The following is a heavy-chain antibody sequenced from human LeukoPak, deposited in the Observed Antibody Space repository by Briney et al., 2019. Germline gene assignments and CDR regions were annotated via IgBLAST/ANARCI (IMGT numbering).Heavy chain of an antibody. CDR3: ARGEGCSSKSCYFDY. CDR2: INHGGST. Sequence: PSETLSLTCAVYGGSFSGYYWSWIRQPPGKGLEWMGEINHGGSTNYNPSLKSRVTISVDTSKNQFSLKLSSVTAADTAVDYCARGEGCSSKSCYFDYWGQGTRVTVSS. D-gene: IGHD2-2*01. V-gene: IGHV4-34*01. J-gene: IGHJ4*02. CDR1: GGSFSGYY.